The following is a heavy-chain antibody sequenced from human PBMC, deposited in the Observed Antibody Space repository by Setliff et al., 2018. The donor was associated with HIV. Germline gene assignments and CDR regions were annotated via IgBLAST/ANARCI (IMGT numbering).Heavy chain of an antibody. Sequence: ASVKVSYKASGYMFTDYYIHWVRQAPGQGLEWMGWINPKSGDTKYGQSFQGRVTMTRDTSISTAYMNLSGLRSNDTAVYYCTRGTAVADTNTQPFKYWGQGALVTVSS. V-gene: IGHV1-2*02. D-gene: IGHD6-19*01. J-gene: IGHJ4*02. CDR1: GYMFTDYY. CDR2: INPKSGDT. CDR3: TRGTAVADTNTQPFKY.